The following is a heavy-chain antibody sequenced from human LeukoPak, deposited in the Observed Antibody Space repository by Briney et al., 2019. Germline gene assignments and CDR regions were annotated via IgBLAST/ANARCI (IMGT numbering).Heavy chain of an antibody. CDR3: ARSYPPYYYDSSGYSGGYFDY. Sequence: ASVKVSCKASGYIFTSYGISWVRQAPGQGLEWMGWISAYNGNTNYAQKLQGRVTMTTDTSTSTAYMELRSLRSDDTAVYYCARSYPPYYYDSSGYSGGYFDYWGQGIPVTVSS. V-gene: IGHV1-18*01. D-gene: IGHD3-22*01. J-gene: IGHJ4*02. CDR2: ISAYNGNT. CDR1: GYIFTSYG.